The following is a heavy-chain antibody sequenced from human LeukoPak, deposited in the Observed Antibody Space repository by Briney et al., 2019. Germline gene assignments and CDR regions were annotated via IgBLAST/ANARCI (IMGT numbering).Heavy chain of an antibody. CDR3: ARTQARGGFDY. D-gene: IGHD3-10*01. CDR2: IYPGDSDT. CDR1: GYRFTSYW. J-gene: IGHJ4*02. V-gene: IGHV5-51*01. Sequence: GESLKISLKGSGYRFTSYWIGWGRPMPGKGVEGMGIIYPGDSDTRYSPSFQGQLTISADKSISSAYLQWSSLKASDTAMYYCARTQARGGFDYWGQGTLVTVSS.